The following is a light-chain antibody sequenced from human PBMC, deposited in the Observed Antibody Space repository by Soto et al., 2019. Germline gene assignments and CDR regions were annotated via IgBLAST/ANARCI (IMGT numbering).Light chain of an antibody. J-gene: IGLJ1*01. CDR2: DVD. Sequence: ALTQPRSVSGSPGQSVTISCTGTSSDVGGYNYVSWYQHHPGKAPKLMIYDVDKRPSGVPGRFSGSKSGNTASLTISGLQAEDEADYYCCSYAGSYPFVFGTGTKVTVL. CDR3: CSYAGSYPFV. CDR1: SSDVGGYNY. V-gene: IGLV2-11*01.